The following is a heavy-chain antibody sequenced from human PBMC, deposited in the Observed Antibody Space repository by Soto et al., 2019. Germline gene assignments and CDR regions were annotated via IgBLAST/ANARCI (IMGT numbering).Heavy chain of an antibody. CDR1: GYTFTGYY. CDR2: INANRGGT. Sequence: QVQLVQSGAEVKKPGASVKVSCKASGYTFTGYYMHLVRQAPGQGIEWRGGINANRGGTNYAQKFHCSVTMPRDTSIGTAYMELSRLRSDDTAVYYCARAYCGGDCYIAFGYWGQGTLVTVSS. V-gene: IGHV1-2*04. D-gene: IGHD2-21*01. J-gene: IGHJ4*02. CDR3: ARAYCGGDCYIAFGY.